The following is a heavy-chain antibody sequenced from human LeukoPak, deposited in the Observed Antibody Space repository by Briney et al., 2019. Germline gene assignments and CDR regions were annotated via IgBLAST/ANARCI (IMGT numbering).Heavy chain of an antibody. J-gene: IGHJ4*02. Sequence: GGSLRLSCAASGFTVSSNYMSWVRQAPGKGLEWVSVIYSGGSTYYADSVKGRFTISRDNSKNTLYLQMNSLRAEDTAVYYCASSFLGGYDLDYWGQGTLVTVSS. CDR3: ASSFLGGYDLDY. CDR1: GFTVSSNY. CDR2: IYSGGST. V-gene: IGHV3-53*01. D-gene: IGHD5-12*01.